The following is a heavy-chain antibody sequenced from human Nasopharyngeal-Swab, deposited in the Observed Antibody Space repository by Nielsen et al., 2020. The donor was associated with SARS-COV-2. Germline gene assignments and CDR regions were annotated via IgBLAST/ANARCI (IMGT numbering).Heavy chain of an antibody. Sequence: GASMKHARDGCGWRFTSYWISWVRQMPGKGLEWMGRIDPSDSYTNYSPSFQGHVTISADKSISTAYLQWSSLKASDTAMYYCARRAYCSGGSCYSPYYYYMDVWGKGTTVTVSS. CDR3: ARRAYCSGGSCYSPYYYYMDV. V-gene: IGHV5-10-1*01. CDR1: GWRFTSYW. D-gene: IGHD2-15*01. J-gene: IGHJ6*03. CDR2: IDPSDSYT.